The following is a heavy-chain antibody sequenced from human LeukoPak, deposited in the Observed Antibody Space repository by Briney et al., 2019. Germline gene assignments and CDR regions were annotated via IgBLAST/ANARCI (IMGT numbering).Heavy chain of an antibody. CDR3: AKGDLGYCSGGSCLGIDY. CDR1: GYTFTGYY. V-gene: IGHV1-2*02. Sequence: ASVKVSCKASGYTFTGYYMHWVRQAPGQGLEWMGWINPNSGGTNYAQKFQGRVTMTRDTSISTAYMELSRLRSDDTAVYYCAKGDLGYCSGGSCLGIDYWGQGTLVTVSS. D-gene: IGHD2-15*01. CDR2: INPNSGGT. J-gene: IGHJ4*02.